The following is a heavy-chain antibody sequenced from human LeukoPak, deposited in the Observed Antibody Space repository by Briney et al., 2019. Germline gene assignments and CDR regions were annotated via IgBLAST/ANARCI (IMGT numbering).Heavy chain of an antibody. CDR1: GGSFSGYY. CDR2: INHSGST. Sequence: SETLSLTCAVYGGSFSGYYWSWIRQPPGKGLEWIGEINHSGSTNYNPSLKSRVTISVDTSKNQFSLKLSSVTAADTAVYFCARHRGPYYFFDTWGQGSLVAVSS. CDR3: ARHRGPYYFFDT. J-gene: IGHJ4*02. V-gene: IGHV4-34*01. D-gene: IGHD2-15*01.